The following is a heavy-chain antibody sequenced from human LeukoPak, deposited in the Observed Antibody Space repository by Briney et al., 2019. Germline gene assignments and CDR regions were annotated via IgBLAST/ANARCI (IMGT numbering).Heavy chain of an antibody. V-gene: IGHV3-21*01. D-gene: IGHD3-10*01. Sequence: PGRSLRLSCAASGFTFSSYAMHWVRQAPGKGLEWVSSISSSSSYIYYADSVKGRFTISRDNAKNSLYLQMNSLRAEDTAVYYCARAFRDTDGQWGQGTLVTVSS. CDR1: GFTFSSYA. CDR2: ISSSSSYI. CDR3: ARAFRDTDGQ. J-gene: IGHJ4*02.